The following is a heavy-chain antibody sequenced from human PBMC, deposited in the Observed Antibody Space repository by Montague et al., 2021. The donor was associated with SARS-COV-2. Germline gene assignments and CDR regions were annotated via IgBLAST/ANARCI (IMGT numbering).Heavy chain of an antibody. Sequence: PALVKPTQTLTLTCTFSGFSLSTDGVGVGWIRQPPGKALEWLALIYWDDDKRYKPGLQSRLTITKGTSENQVVLTMTNMDPVDTATYYCAHRYYSGSGSSALAVFDYWGQGTLVTVSS. CDR3: AHRYYSGSGSSALAVFDY. CDR2: IYWDDDK. J-gene: IGHJ4*02. D-gene: IGHD3-10*01. V-gene: IGHV2-5*02. CDR1: GFSLSTDGVG.